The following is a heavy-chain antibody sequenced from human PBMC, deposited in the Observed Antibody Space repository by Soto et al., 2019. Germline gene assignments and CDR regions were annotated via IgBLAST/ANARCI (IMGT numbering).Heavy chain of an antibody. Sequence: PSETLSLTCTVSGGSISSSSYYWGWIRQPPGKGLEWIGSIYYSGSTYYNPSLKSRVTISVDTSKNQFSLKLSSVTAADTAVYYCARTAMIVVAPDEYWGQGTLVTVSS. D-gene: IGHD3-22*01. CDR3: ARTAMIVVAPDEY. CDR1: GGSISSSSYY. J-gene: IGHJ4*02. V-gene: IGHV4-39*01. CDR2: IYYSGST.